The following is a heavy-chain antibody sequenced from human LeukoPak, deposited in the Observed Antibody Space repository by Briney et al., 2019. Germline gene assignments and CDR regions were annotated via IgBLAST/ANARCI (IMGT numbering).Heavy chain of an antibody. V-gene: IGHV3-30*18. CDR1: GFTFNTYA. Sequence: GGSLRLSCAASGFTFNTYAMHWVRHAPGKGLECVALLSYDGSSKYYADSVEGRFTTSRDNSKNTLYLQMNSLRAEDTAVYYCAKARWELQLDVFDIWGQGTMVTVSS. D-gene: IGHD1-26*01. CDR3: AKARWELQLDVFDI. CDR2: LSYDGSSK. J-gene: IGHJ3*02.